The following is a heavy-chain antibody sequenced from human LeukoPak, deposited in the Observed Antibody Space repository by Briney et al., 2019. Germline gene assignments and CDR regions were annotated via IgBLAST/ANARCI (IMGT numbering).Heavy chain of an antibody. CDR1: GFTFSSYA. CDR3: AIEPSDILTGYRGFAY. V-gene: IGHV3-23*01. CDR2: ISGSGGST. Sequence: GGSLRLSCAASGFTFSSYAMSWVRQAPGKGLEWVSAISGSGGSTYYADSVKGRFTISRDNSKNTLYLQINSLRAEHTAVYYCAIEPSDILTGYRGFAYWGQGTLVTVSS. J-gene: IGHJ4*02. D-gene: IGHD3-9*01.